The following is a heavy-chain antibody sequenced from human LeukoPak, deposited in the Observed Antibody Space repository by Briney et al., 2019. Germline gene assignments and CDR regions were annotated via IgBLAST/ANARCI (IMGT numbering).Heavy chain of an antibody. CDR2: INPNSGGT. Sequence: ASVKVSCKASGYTFTGYYMHWVRQAPGQGLEWMGWINPNSGGTNYAQKFQGWVTMTRDTSISTAYMELSRLRSDDTAVYYRARDRSGRYPYGMDVRGQGTTVTVSS. CDR1: GYTFTGYY. D-gene: IGHD6-19*01. J-gene: IGHJ6*02. CDR3: ARDRSGRYPYGMDV. V-gene: IGHV1-2*04.